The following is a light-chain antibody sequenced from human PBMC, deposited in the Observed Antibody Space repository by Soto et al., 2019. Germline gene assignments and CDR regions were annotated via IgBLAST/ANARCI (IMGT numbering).Light chain of an antibody. CDR1: QSVSSN. CDR3: QQYSNYPWT. J-gene: IGKJ1*01. V-gene: IGKV3-15*01. Sequence: EIVMTQSPATLSVSPGERATLSCRASQSVSSNLAWYQQKPGQAPRLLIYGASTRATGIPARFSGSGSGTEFTLTISSLQSEDFAIYHCQQYSNYPWTFGQGTRVDVK. CDR2: GAS.